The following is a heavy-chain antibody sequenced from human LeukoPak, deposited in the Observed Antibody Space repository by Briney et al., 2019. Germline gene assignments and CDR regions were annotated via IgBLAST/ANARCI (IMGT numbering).Heavy chain of an antibody. CDR1: GFTFSSYS. V-gene: IGHV3-21*01. J-gene: IGHJ2*01. D-gene: IGHD4-23*01. Sequence: PGGSLRLSCAASGFTFSSYSMNWVRQAPGKGLEWVSSISSSSSYIYYADSVKGRFTISRDNAKNSLYLQMNSLRAEDTAVYYCATRPTTVVTRDWYFDLWGRGTLVTVSS. CDR3: ATRPTTVVTRDWYFDL. CDR2: ISSSSSYI.